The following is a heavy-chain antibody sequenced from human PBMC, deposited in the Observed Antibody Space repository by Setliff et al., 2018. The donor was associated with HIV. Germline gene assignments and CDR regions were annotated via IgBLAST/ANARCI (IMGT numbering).Heavy chain of an antibody. J-gene: IGHJ4*02. D-gene: IGHD6-6*01. Sequence: PSETLSLTCTVSGDSISSDTYYWGWIRQPPGKGREWIGSVYYSGSTYYNPSFKSRVTISIDTSKNEFSLNLLSVTAADTAVYYCARMESTRPPRGLDYWGQGTLVTVSS. CDR3: ARMESTRPPRGLDY. V-gene: IGHV4-39*01. CDR1: GDSISSDTYY. CDR2: VYYSGST.